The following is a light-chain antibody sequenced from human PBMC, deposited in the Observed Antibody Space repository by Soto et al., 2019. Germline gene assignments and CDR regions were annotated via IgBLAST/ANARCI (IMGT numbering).Light chain of an antibody. CDR2: YAS. Sequence: EIVLTQSPATLSLSPGERATLSCRASQSVSSYLARYQQKPGQAPRLLIYYASNRATGIPARFIRNGSGTELTPTNSNLETEDFAVFYCQQRSNWPLLTVGGGTKMESK. V-gene: IGKV3-11*01. J-gene: IGKJ4*01. CDR3: QQRSNWPLLT. CDR1: QSVSSY.